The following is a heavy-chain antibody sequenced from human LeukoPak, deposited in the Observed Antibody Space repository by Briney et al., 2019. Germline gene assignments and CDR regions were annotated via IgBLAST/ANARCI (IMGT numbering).Heavy chain of an antibody. D-gene: IGHD6-19*01. CDR1: GYTFTGYY. J-gene: IGHJ1*01. CDR2: INPNSGGT. Sequence: ASVKVSCKASGYTFTGYYMHWVRQAPGQGLEWMGWINPNSGGTNYAQKFQGRVTMTRDTSISTAYMELSRLRSDDTAVYYCARDRVAGTPQYFQHWGQGTLVTVSS. CDR3: ARDRVAGTPQYFQH. V-gene: IGHV1-2*02.